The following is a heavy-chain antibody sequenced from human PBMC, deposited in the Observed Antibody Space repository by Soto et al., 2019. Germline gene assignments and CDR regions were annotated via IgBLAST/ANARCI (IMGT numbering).Heavy chain of an antibody. CDR2: IIDSGGST. J-gene: IGHJ4*02. CDR3: AKDFIMAAAGPIDC. V-gene: IGHV3-23*01. Sequence: EVQLLESGGGLVQPGGSLRLSCAASGFTFSSYAMSWVRQAPGKGLEWVSAIIDSGGSTYYADSVKGRFTISRDNSKNTLYLQMNSLRADDTALYYCAKDFIMAAAGPIDCWGQGTLVTVSS. CDR1: GFTFSSYA. D-gene: IGHD6-13*01.